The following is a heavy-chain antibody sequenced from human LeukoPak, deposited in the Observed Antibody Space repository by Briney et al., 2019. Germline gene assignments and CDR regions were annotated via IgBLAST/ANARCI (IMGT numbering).Heavy chain of an antibody. CDR1: GFTFSLYN. V-gene: IGHV3-21*01. Sequence: GGSLRLSCAASGFTFSLYNMNWVRQAPGKGLEWVSSISSSSSYMSYADSTKGRFTISRDNAKNSLYLQMNSLRAEDTAVYYCARGGIVGASTDYWGQGTLVTVSS. J-gene: IGHJ4*02. CDR2: ISSSSSYM. CDR3: ARGGIVGASTDY. D-gene: IGHD1-26*01.